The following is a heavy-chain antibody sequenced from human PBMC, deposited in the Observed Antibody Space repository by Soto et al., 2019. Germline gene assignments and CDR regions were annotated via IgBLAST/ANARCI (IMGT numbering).Heavy chain of an antibody. D-gene: IGHD6-13*01. V-gene: IGHV3-9*01. Sequence: HPGGSLRLSCAASGFTFDDYAMHWVRQAPGKGLEWVSGISWNSGSIGYADSVKGRFTISRDNAKNSLYLQMNSLRAEDTALYYCAKDGSYSSPTLDYWGQGTLVTVSS. J-gene: IGHJ4*02. CDR1: GFTFDDYA. CDR2: ISWNSGSI. CDR3: AKDGSYSSPTLDY.